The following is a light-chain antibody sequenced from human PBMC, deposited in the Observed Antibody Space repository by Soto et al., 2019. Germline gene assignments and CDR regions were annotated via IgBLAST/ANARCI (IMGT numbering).Light chain of an antibody. Sequence: QSALTQPPSASGTPGQRVTMSCSGSSSNIGSNYVYWYQQLPGAAPKLLIYTSNQRPSGVPDRFSDSKSGTSASLAISGLRSEDEGDYYCAAWDDSLKIVIFGGGTKLTVL. V-gene: IGLV1-47*01. CDR2: TSN. CDR1: SSNIGSNY. J-gene: IGLJ2*01. CDR3: AAWDDSLKIVI.